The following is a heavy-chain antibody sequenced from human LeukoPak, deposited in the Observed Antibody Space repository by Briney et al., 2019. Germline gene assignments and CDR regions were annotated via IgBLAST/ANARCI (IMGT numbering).Heavy chain of an antibody. D-gene: IGHD6-13*01. Sequence: GASVKVSCKASGYTFTGYYMHWVRQAPGQGLEWMGWINPNSGGTNYAQKFQGRVTMTRDTSISTAYMELSRLRSDDTAVYYCARDLFGDTAAGNRWGQGTLVTVSS. V-gene: IGHV1-2*02. CDR1: GYTFTGYY. CDR2: INPNSGGT. CDR3: ARDLFGDTAAGNR. J-gene: IGHJ5*02.